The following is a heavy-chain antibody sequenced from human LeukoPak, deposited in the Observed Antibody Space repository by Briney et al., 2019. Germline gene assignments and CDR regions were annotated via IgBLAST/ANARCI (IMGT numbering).Heavy chain of an antibody. Sequence: GRSLRLSCAASGFTFSSYNMDWVRQAPGKGLEWVSFIDSSSRYIHQADSVKGRFTISRDNAKSSVFLQMNSLRAEDTAVYYCARVGGHCTSTSCPPPDYWGQGTLVTVSS. CDR2: IDSSSRYI. V-gene: IGHV3-21*01. D-gene: IGHD2-2*01. CDR1: GFTFSSYN. CDR3: ARVGGHCTSTSCPPPDY. J-gene: IGHJ4*02.